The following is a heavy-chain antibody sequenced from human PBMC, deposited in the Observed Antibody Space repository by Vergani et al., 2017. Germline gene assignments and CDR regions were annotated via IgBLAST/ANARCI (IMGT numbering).Heavy chain of an antibody. CDR2: IKSDGRT. D-gene: IGHD2-15*01. CDR3: TRSECSGTTCYGHYFDL. CDR1: GFTFTNYD. Sequence: QVQLVESGGGVVQPGRSLRLSCAGSGFTFTNYDMHWVRQAPGKGLEWVSVIKSDGRTSYAESVRGRFTISRDTSRNAVYLQMNILRVEDTGVYYCTRSECSGTTCYGHYFDLWGHGILVTVSS. J-gene: IGHJ4*01. V-gene: IGHV3-NL1*01.